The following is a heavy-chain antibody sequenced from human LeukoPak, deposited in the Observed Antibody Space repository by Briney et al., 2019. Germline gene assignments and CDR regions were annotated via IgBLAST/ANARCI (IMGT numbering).Heavy chain of an antibody. V-gene: IGHV3-74*01. CDR2: INSDGSSK. CDR3: ARGGPDSSDYSSLFDY. CDR1: GFTFSNYW. J-gene: IGHJ4*02. Sequence: GGSLRLSCAASGFTFSNYWMSWVRQAPGKGLVWVSRINSDGSSKHYADSVKGRFTISRDNAKNTLHLQMTSLRAEDTAVYYCARGGPDSSDYSSLFDYWGRGILVTVSS. D-gene: IGHD3-22*01.